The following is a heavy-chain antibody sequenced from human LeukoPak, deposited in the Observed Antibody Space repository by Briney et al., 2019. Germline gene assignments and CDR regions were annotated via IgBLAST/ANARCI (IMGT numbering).Heavy chain of an antibody. V-gene: IGHV1-24*01. CDR1: GYTLTELS. CDR3: AAYYGSGNDLDY. CDR2: FDPEDGET. J-gene: IGHJ4*02. Sequence: ASVKVSFTVSGYTLTELSMHWVRQAPGKGLEWMGGFDPEDGETIYAQKFQGRVTMTEDTSTDTAYMELSSLRSEDTAVYYCAAYYGSGNDLDYWGQGTLVTVSS. D-gene: IGHD3-10*01.